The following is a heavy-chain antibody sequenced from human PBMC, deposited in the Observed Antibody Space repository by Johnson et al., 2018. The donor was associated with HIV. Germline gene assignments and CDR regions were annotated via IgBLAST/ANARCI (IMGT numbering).Heavy chain of an antibody. CDR3: AKESKWESRTPHAFDL. V-gene: IGHV3-30*02. J-gene: IGHJ3*01. CDR2: IRYVGSNK. Sequence: QVQLVESGGGVVQPGGSLRLSCAASAFTFNTYGMDWVRQAPGKGLEWVAFIRYVGSNKYYADSVTGRFTVSRDNSKNTRYLQMKSLSPEDTAVYYCAKESKWESRTPHAFDLWGQGTMVTVSS. D-gene: IGHD1-26*01. CDR1: AFTFNTYG.